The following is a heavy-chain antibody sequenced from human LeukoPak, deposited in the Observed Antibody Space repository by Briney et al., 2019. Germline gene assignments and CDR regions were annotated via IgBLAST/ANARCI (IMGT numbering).Heavy chain of an antibody. D-gene: IGHD3-3*01. J-gene: IGHJ5*02. CDR1: GGSISSGSYY. CDR3: ASTYYDFWTGGSWFDP. CDR2: IYTSGST. V-gene: IGHV4-61*02. Sequence: SSETLSLTCTVSGGSISSGSYYWSWIRQPAGKGLEWVGRIYTSGSTNYNPSLKCRVTISVDTSKNQFSLKLSSVTAADTAVYYCASTYYDFWTGGSWFDPWGQGTLVTVSS.